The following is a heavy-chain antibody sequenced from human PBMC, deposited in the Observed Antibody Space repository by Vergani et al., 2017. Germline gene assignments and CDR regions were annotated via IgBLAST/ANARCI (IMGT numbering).Heavy chain of an antibody. J-gene: IGHJ6*02. CDR2: IGTAGDT. CDR1: GFTFSSYD. CDR3: TSQRGRGELREYYYGMDV. V-gene: IGHV3-13*04. Sequence: VQLVESGGGVVQPGRSLRLSCAASGFTFSSYDMHWVRQATGKGLEWVSAIGTAGDTYYPGSVKGRFTISRENAKNSLYLQMNSLKTEDTAVYYCTSQRGRGELREYYYGMDVWGQGTTVTVSS. D-gene: IGHD3-10*01.